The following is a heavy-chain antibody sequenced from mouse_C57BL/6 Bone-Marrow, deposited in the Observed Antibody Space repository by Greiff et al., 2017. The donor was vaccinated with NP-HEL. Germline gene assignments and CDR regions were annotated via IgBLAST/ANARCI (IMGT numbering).Heavy chain of an antibody. CDR1: GYTFTDYY. D-gene: IGHD1-1*01. V-gene: IGHV1-26*01. J-gene: IGHJ2*01. CDR2: INPNNGGT. Sequence: VQLKQSGPELVKPGASVKISCKASGYTFTDYYMNWVKQSHGKSLEWIGDINPNNGGTSYNQKFKGKATLTVDKSSSTAYMELRSLTSEDSAVYYCARIYYYGSMYFDYWGQGTTLTVSS. CDR3: ARIYYYGSMYFDY.